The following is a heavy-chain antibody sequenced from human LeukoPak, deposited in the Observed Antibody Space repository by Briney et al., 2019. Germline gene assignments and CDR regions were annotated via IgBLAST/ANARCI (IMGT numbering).Heavy chain of an antibody. CDR1: GFSFREYA. CDR2: ISYDGSDQ. J-gene: IGHJ6*03. V-gene: IGHV3-30-3*02. Sequence: GGSLRLSCSASGFSFREYAMHWARQAPGKGLEWVALISYDGSDQYYGDSVRGRFTNSKDKSSSTLFLQMSSLRTEDTAVYFCAKERRGFYMDVWGSGTTVTVSS. CDR3: AKERRGFYMDV.